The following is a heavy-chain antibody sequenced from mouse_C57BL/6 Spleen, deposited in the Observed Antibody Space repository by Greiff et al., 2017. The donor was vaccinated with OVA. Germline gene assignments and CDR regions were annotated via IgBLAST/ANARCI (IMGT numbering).Heavy chain of an antibody. V-gene: IGHV1-52*01. CDR2: IDPSDSET. CDR1: GYTFTSYW. J-gene: IGHJ4*01. D-gene: IGHD1-1*01. CDR3: ERRYGSRGDYAMDY. Sequence: QVQLQQPGAELVRPGSSVKLSCKASGYTFTSYWMHWVKQRPIQGLEWIGNIDPSDSETHYNQKFKDKATLTVDKSSSTAYMQLSSLTSEDSAVYYCERRYGSRGDYAMDYWGQGTSVTVSS.